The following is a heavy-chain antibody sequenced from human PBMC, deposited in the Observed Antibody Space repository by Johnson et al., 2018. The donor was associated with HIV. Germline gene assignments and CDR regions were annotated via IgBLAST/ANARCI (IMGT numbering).Heavy chain of an antibody. CDR2: ISYDGSNK. Sequence: QVQLVESGGGVVQPGRSLRLSYAASGFTFSSYAMHWVRQAPGKGLEWVAVISYDGSNKYYADSVTGRFTISRDNSKTTLYLQMSSLRAEDTAVYYCARRGYSSSGGAFDIWGQGTMVTVSS. V-gene: IGHV3-30-3*01. CDR1: GFTFSSYA. J-gene: IGHJ3*02. D-gene: IGHD6-6*01. CDR3: ARRGYSSSGGAFDI.